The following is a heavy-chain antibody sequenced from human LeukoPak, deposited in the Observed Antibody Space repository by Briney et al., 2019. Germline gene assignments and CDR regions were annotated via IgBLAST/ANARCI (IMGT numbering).Heavy chain of an antibody. J-gene: IGHJ3*02. CDR1: GYTFTGYY. D-gene: IGHD3-22*01. V-gene: IGHV1-2*06. CDR2: INPNSGGT. CDR3: ARAYDSSGYAFDI. Sequence: ASVKVSCKASGYTFTGYYMHWVRQAPGQGLEWMGRINPNSGGTNYAQKFQGRVTMTRDTSISTAYMELSRLRSDDTAVYYCARAYDSSGYAFDIWGQGTMVTVSS.